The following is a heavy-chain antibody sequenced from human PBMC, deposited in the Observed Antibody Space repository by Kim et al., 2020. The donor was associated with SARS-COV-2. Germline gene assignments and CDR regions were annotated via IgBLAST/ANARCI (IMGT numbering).Heavy chain of an antibody. V-gene: IGHV3-53*01. D-gene: IGHD3-22*01. J-gene: IGHJ3*02. CDR3: ARVLLSYDSSGYYDDAFDI. Sequence: GGSLRLSCAASGFTVSSNYMSWVRQAPGKGLEWVSVIYSGGSTYYADSVKGRFTISRDNSKNTLYLQMNSLRAEDTAVYYCARVLLSYDSSGYYDDAFDIWGQGTMVTVSS. CDR1: GFTVSSNY. CDR2: IYSGGST.